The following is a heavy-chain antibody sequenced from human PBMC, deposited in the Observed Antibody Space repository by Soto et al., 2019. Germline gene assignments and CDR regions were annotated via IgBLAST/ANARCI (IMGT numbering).Heavy chain of an antibody. CDR1: GGSFSSYY. J-gene: IGHJ5*02. V-gene: IGHV4-59*08. Sequence: SETLSLTCSVSGGSFSSYYWSWIRQPPGKGLEWIGYIFHSGITNYNPSLKSRVTMSIDTSKNQFSLKLSSVTAADTAVYYCARGGLDDFWSGYLYHLDLWGPGALVTVSS. CDR3: ARGGLDDFWSGYLYHLDL. CDR2: IFHSGIT. D-gene: IGHD3-3*01.